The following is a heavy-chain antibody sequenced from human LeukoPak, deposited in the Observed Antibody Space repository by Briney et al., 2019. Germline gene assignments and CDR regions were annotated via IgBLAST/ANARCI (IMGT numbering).Heavy chain of an antibody. CDR3: ARLARYGFCSTTACYDDY. D-gene: IGHD2-2*03. V-gene: IGHV3-53*01. Sequence: PGGSLRLSCAASGFTVSSNYMSWVRQAPGKGLEWVSVIYSGGSTYYADSVKGRLTISRDNSKNTLFLQMNSLRAEDTAIYYCARLARYGFCSTTACYDDYWGQGTLVTVYS. J-gene: IGHJ4*02. CDR2: IYSGGST. CDR1: GFTVSSNY.